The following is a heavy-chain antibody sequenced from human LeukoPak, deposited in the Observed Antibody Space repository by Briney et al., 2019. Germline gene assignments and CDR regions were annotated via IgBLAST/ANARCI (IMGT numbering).Heavy chain of an antibody. CDR2: IYYSGST. D-gene: IGHD3-16*01. Sequence: PSETLSLTCTVSGDSVSSSSYYWGWIRQPPGKRLEWIGTIYYSGSTYYNPSLKSRVTISLDTSKNQFSLKLSSVTAADTAVYYCASRMGGFDPWGQGTLVTVSS. CDR1: GDSVSSSSYY. J-gene: IGHJ5*02. CDR3: ASRMGGFDP. V-gene: IGHV4-39*01.